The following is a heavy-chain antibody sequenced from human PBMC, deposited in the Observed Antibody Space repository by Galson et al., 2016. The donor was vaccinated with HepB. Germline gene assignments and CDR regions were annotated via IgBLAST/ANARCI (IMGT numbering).Heavy chain of an antibody. D-gene: IGHD2-2*01. CDR1: GFTFRNYG. V-gene: IGHV3-23*01. CDR3: VQGSTAPAV. Sequence: SLRLSCAASGFTFRNYGMTWVRQAPGKGLEVVSSISRSGDSTDYADSVKGRVTISRDNSKHTLFLQMNSLTADDTAIYDRVQGSTAPAVWGKGTTFTVSS. CDR2: ISRSGDST. J-gene: IGHJ6*04.